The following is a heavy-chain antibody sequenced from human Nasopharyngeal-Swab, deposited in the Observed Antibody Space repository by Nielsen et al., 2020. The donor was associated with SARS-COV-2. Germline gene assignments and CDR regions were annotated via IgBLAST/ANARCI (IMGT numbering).Heavy chain of an antibody. CDR3: VRDGYFDWSFGY. Sequence: GESLKISCAASGFTFSDYYMNWVRQAPGKGLEWVSSISTTSDYTYYADSVKGRFTISRDNARNSLHLQMHSLRAEDTAVYYCVRDGYFDWSFGYWGQGTLVTVSS. CDR1: GFTFSDYY. J-gene: IGHJ4*02. CDR2: ISTTSDYT. V-gene: IGHV3-21*01. D-gene: IGHD3-9*01.